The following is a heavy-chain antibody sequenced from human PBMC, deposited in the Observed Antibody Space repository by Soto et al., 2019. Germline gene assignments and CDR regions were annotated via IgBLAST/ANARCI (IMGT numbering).Heavy chain of an antibody. CDR3: ARDRAIAVAGSNDAFDI. D-gene: IGHD6-19*01. V-gene: IGHV3-30*04. J-gene: IGHJ3*02. Sequence: GESLKISCAASGFTFSSYAMHWVRQAPGKGLEWVAVISYDGSNKYYADSVKGRFTISRDNSKNTLYLQMNSLRAEDTAVYYCARDRAIAVAGSNDAFDIWGQGTMVTVSS. CDR2: ISYDGSNK. CDR1: GFTFSSYA.